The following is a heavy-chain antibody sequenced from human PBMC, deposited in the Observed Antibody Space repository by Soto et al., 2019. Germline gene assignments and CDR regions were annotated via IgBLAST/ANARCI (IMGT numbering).Heavy chain of an antibody. CDR3: ARVDTAADWFDP. CDR1: GYTFTSYG. V-gene: IGHV1-18*01. CDR2: ISAYNGNT. J-gene: IGHJ5*02. Sequence: ASVKVSCKASGYTFTSYGISWVRQAPGQGLEWMGWISAYNGNTNYAQKLQGRVTMTTDTSTSAAYMELRSLRSDDTAVYYCARVDTAADWFDPWGQGTLVTVSS. D-gene: IGHD5-18*01.